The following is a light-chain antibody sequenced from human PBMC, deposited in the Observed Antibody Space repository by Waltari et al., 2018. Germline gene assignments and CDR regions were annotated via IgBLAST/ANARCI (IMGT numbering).Light chain of an antibody. Sequence: SYVLTQPPSVSVAPGKTAMITCGADNIGDGTVHWYQQRPGQAPVLVVVDDSDRPSGIPERFSGSNSGDTATLTISRVEAGDEADYSCQVWDDSSDHVVFGGGTKLTVL. V-gene: IGLV3-21*03. CDR3: QVWDDSSDHVV. J-gene: IGLJ2*01. CDR1: NIGDGT. CDR2: DDS.